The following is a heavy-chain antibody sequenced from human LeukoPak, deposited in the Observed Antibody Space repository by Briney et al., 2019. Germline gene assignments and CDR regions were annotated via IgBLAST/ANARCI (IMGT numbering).Heavy chain of an antibody. CDR2: INHSGST. CDR3: ARGGGEAPSS. J-gene: IGHJ4*02. Sequence: SETLSLTCAVYGGSFSGYYWSWIRQPPGKGLVWIGEINHSGSTNYSPSLKSRVTISTDTSKNQFSLKLSSVTAADTAVYFCARGGGEAPSSWGQGNLVTVSS. D-gene: IGHD2-21*01. V-gene: IGHV4-34*01. CDR1: GGSFSGYY.